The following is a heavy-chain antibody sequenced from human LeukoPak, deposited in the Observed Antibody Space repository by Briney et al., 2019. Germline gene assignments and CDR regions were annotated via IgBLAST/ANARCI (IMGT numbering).Heavy chain of an antibody. Sequence: GGSLRLSCTASGFTFGDYAMSWFRQAPGKGLEWVGFIRSKAYGGTTEYAASVKGRFTISRDDSKSIAYLQMNSLKTEDTAVYYCTRDASGLWWWQDFDYWGQGTLVTVSS. J-gene: IGHJ4*02. CDR1: GFTFGDYA. D-gene: IGHD2-21*01. CDR2: IRSKAYGGTT. CDR3: TRDASGLWWWQDFDY. V-gene: IGHV3-49*03.